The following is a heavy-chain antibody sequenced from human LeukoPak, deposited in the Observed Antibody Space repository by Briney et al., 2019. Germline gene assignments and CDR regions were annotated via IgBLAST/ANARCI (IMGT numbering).Heavy chain of an antibody. V-gene: IGHV3-33*01. Sequence: GGSLRLSCAASGFTFSSYGMHWVRQAPGRGLEWVAVIWYDGSNKYYADSVKGRFTISRDNSKNTQFLQMNSLRAEDTAVYYCATLPTGPYYYYGMDVWGQGTTVTVSS. CDR3: ATLPTGPYYYYGMDV. J-gene: IGHJ6*02. CDR1: GFTFSSYG. CDR2: IWYDGSNK.